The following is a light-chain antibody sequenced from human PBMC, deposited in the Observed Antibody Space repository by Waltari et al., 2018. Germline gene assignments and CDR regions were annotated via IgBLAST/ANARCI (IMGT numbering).Light chain of an antibody. CDR1: QSVSSY. CDR2: DAS. V-gene: IGKV3-11*01. J-gene: IGKJ2*01. Sequence: EIVLTQSPATLSLSPGERATLPCRASQSVSSYLAWYQQKPGQAPRLLIYDASNRATGIPPRFSGSGSGTDFTLTISSLEPEDFAVYYCQQRSNWPRTFGQGTKLEIK. CDR3: QQRSNWPRT.